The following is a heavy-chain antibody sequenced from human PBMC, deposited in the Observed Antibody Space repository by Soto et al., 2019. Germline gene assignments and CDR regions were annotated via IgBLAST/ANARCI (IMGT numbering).Heavy chain of an antibody. Sequence: SETLSLTCAVYGGSVNGYYWNWIRQPPGKGLEWIGEINHTGGTHYNPSLKGRVTMSVDTSKNQFSLRLSSVTAADTAIYYCATRITVFGLLIPPFDPWGQGXQVTVSS. CDR3: ATRITVFGLLIPPFDP. D-gene: IGHD3-3*01. CDR1: GGSVNGYY. J-gene: IGHJ5*02. CDR2: INHTGGT. V-gene: IGHV4-34*01.